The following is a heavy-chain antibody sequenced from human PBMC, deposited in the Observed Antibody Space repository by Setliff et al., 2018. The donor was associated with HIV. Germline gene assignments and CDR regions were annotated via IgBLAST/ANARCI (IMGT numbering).Heavy chain of an antibody. Sequence: VKVSCKASGGTFSNYAISWVRQAPGQGLEWMGGIIPIFGTGMYAQKFQGRVTITADESTTTAYMELSSLRSEDTAVYYCARDPTTVMDYFDYWGQGTLVTVSS. J-gene: IGHJ4*02. V-gene: IGHV1-69*13. CDR1: GGTFSNYA. CDR2: IIPIFGTG. D-gene: IGHD4-17*01. CDR3: ARDPTTVMDYFDY.